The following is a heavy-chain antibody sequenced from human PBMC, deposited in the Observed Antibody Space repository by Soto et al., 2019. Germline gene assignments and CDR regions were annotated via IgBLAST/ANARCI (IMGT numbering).Heavy chain of an antibody. Sequence: PGGSLRLSCAASGFTFSSYSMNWVRQAPGKGLEWVSSISSSSYIYYADSVKGRFTISRDNAKNSLYLQMNSLRAEDTAVYYCARGKTTANWFDPWGQGTLVTVSS. D-gene: IGHD4-4*01. CDR1: GFTFSSYS. CDR3: ARGKTTANWFDP. J-gene: IGHJ5*02. V-gene: IGHV3-21*01. CDR2: ISSSSYI.